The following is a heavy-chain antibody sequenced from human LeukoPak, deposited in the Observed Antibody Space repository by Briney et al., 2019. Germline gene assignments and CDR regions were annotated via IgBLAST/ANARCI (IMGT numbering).Heavy chain of an antibody. V-gene: IGHV3-53*01. CDR1: GFTVTNNY. J-gene: IGHJ5*01. D-gene: IGHD1-14*01. CDR2: IYSGGDT. Sequence: GGSLRLSCAASGFTVTNNYMSWVRQAPGKGLEWVSAIYSGGDTYYADSVKGRFTISRDNSKNTLYLQMNILRAQEPAEYYCARADRNHGCNWFDSWGQGPLVSVSS. CDR3: ARADRNHGCNWFDS.